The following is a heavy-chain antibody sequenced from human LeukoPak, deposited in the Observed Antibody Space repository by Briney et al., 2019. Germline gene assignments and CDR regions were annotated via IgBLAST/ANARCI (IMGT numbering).Heavy chain of an antibody. V-gene: IGHV3-21*01. Sequence: GGSLRLSCAASGFTFSSYSMNWVRQAPGKGLEWISSISSSSSYIYYADSVKGRFTISRDNAKNSLYLQMNSLRAEDTAVYYCARDRSGSYPRGYFDYWGQGTLVTVSS. D-gene: IGHD1-26*01. CDR2: ISSSSSYI. CDR3: ARDRSGSYPRGYFDY. CDR1: GFTFSSYS. J-gene: IGHJ4*02.